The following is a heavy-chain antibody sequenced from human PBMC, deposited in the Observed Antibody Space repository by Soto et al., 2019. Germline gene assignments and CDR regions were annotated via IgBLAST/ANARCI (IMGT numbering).Heavy chain of an antibody. D-gene: IGHD6-13*01. CDR3: ARDGVAAAGYYYYGMDV. V-gene: IGHV4-31*03. Sequence: LSLTCTVSGGSISSGGYYWSWIRQHPGKGLEWIGYIYYSGSTYYNPSLKSRVTISVDTSKNQFSLKLSSVTAADTAVYYCARDGVAAAGYYYYGMDVWGQGTTVTVSS. CDR1: GGSISSGGYY. J-gene: IGHJ6*02. CDR2: IYYSGST.